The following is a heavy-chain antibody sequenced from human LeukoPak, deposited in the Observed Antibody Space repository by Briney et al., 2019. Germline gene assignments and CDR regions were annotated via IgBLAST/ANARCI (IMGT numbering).Heavy chain of an antibody. D-gene: IGHD3-16*01. V-gene: IGHV1-18*01. J-gene: IGHJ5*02. CDR1: GYTFTSYG. Sequence: ASVKVSCKASGYTFTSYGISWVRQPPGQGLEWMGWISAYNGNTNYAQKFQGRVTMTRDTSISTAYMELSRLRSDDTAVYYCARVPGGVTTWFDPWGQGTLVTVSS. CDR3: ARVPGGVTTWFDP. CDR2: ISAYNGNT.